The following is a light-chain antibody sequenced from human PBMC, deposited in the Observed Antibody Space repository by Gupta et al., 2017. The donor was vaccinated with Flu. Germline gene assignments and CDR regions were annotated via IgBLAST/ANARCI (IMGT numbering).Light chain of an antibody. CDR3: QHYGSSLFT. J-gene: IGKJ3*01. CDR1: QSISRSS. CDR2: AAS. Sequence: IVLTQSPGTLSLSPGERATLSCRASQSISRSSLACYQQKLGQAPRLLIYAASSGATGIPDRFSGSGSGTDFTLTISRLEPEDFAVYYCQHYGSSLFTFGPGTKVDIK. V-gene: IGKV3-20*01.